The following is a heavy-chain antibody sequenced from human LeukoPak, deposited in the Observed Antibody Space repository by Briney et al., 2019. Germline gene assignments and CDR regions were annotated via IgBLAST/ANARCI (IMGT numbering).Heavy chain of an antibody. CDR2: IYHSGST. J-gene: IGHJ4*02. Sequence: PSQTLSLTCTVSGGSISSGGYYWSWIRQPPGKGLEWIGYIYHSGSTYYNPSLKSRVTISVDRSKNQFSLKLSSVTAADTAVYYCARQQRDALFGVVMGFGFDYWGQGILVTVSS. D-gene: IGHD3-3*01. CDR1: GGSISSGGYY. CDR3: ARQQRDALFGVVMGFGFDY. V-gene: IGHV4-30-2*01.